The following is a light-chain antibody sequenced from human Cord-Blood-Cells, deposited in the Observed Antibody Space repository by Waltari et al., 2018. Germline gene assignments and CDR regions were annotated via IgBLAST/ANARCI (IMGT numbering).Light chain of an antibody. CDR3: QQYNSYPIT. J-gene: IGKJ5*01. CDR2: KAS. Sequence: DIQMTQSPSTLSAYVGDRVTITCRASQSISSWVAWYQQKPGKAPKLLIYKASSLESGVPSRFSGSGSGTEFTLTISSLQPDDFATYYCQQYNSYPITFGQGTRLEIK. CDR1: QSISSW. V-gene: IGKV1-5*03.